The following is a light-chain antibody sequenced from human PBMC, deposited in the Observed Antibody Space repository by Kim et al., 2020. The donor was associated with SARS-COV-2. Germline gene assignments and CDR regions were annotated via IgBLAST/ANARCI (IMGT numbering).Light chain of an antibody. CDR2: QDT. V-gene: IGLV3-1*01. CDR3: QAWDSSTAV. Sequence: VSPGQTASITCSGDKLGDKYACWYQQKPGQSPVLVIYQDTKRPSGIPERFSGSNSGNTATLTISGTQAMDEADYYCQAWDSSTAVFGGGTQLT. J-gene: IGLJ3*02. CDR1: KLGDKY.